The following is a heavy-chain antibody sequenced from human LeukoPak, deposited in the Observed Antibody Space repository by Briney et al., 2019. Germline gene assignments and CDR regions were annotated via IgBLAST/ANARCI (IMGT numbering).Heavy chain of an antibody. Sequence: SETLSLTCTVSGGSISSYYWSWIRQPPGKGLEWIGYIYYSGSTNYNPSLKSRVTISVDTSKSQFSLKLSSVTAADTAVYYCARGVYIAAAQYGFWGQGTLVTVSS. CDR3: ARGVYIAAAQYGF. V-gene: IGHV4-59*01. J-gene: IGHJ4*02. CDR1: GGSISSYY. CDR2: IYYSGST. D-gene: IGHD6-13*01.